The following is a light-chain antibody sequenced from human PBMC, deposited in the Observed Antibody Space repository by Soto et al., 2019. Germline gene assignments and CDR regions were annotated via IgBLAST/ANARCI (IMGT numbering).Light chain of an antibody. CDR2: AAS. V-gene: IGKV1-39*01. CDR3: QQRYSTPLT. J-gene: IGKJ4*01. CDR1: QSISSN. Sequence: EIQMTQSPSSLSASVGDRVTITCRASQSISSNLNWYQQKPGKAPKLLIYAASSLQSGVPSRFSGGGSGTDFTLTISSLQPEDFATYSCQQRYSTPLTFGGGTKVDIK.